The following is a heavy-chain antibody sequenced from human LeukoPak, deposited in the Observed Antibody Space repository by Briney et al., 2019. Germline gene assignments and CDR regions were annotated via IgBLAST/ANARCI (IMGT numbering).Heavy chain of an antibody. Sequence: ASVKVSCKASGYTFTSYGISWVRQAPGQGLEWMGWISAYNGNTNYAQKLQGRVTMTTDTSTSTAYMELRSLRSDDTAVYYCARTRDYGGNFPYYYGMDVWGQGTTVTVSS. CDR3: ARTRDYGGNFPYYYGMDV. D-gene: IGHD4-23*01. V-gene: IGHV1-18*01. CDR2: ISAYNGNT. J-gene: IGHJ6*02. CDR1: GYTFTSYG.